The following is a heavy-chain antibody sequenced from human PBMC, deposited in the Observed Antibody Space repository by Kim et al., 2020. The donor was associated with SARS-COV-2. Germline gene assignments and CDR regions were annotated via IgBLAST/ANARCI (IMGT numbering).Heavy chain of an antibody. J-gene: IGHJ4*02. CDR1: GFTFSNYS. CDR3: TLAVPGTAADY. Sequence: GGSLRLSCAASGFTFSNYSMGWVRQAPGKGLEWVANIKQDGSEKYYVDSVKGRFTISRDNAKNSLYLQMNSLRAEETAVYYCTLAVPGTAADYWGQGTLVTVSS. D-gene: IGHD6-19*01. V-gene: IGHV3-7*03. CDR2: IKQDGSEK.